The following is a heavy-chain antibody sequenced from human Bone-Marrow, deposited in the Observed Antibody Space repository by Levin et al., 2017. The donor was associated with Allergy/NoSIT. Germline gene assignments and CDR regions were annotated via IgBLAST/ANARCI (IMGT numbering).Heavy chain of an antibody. J-gene: IGHJ5*02. CDR2: IYTGGST. CDR1: GGSITSDYSY. V-gene: IGHV4-61*02. CDR3: ARDSGSNWKDRLGMGWFDP. Sequence: SQTLSLTCTVSGGSITSDYSYWSWIRQPAGKGLEWIGRIYTGGSTDYNAALESRVTISLDTSRSQFSLKMTSVTAADTAIYFCARDSGSNWKDRLGMGWFDPWGQGTLVTVSS. D-gene: IGHD3-10*01.